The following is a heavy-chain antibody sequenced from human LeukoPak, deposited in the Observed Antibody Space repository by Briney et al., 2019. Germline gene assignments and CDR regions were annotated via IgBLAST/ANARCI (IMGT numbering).Heavy chain of an antibody. D-gene: IGHD3-3*01. V-gene: IGHV3-53*01. Sequence: GGSLRLSCAASGFTVSSNYMSWVRQAPGKGLKCVSVIYSGGSTYYADSVKGRFTISRDNSKNTLYLEMSSLSAEDTALYYCATFGIIIRNNYFDFWGQGTQVTVSS. CDR2: IYSGGST. CDR1: GFTVSSNY. J-gene: IGHJ4*02. CDR3: ATFGIIIRNNYFDF.